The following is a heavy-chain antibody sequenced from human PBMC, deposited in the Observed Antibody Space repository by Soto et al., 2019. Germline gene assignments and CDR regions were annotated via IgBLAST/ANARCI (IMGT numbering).Heavy chain of an antibody. CDR3: TGQSVAGAIDY. V-gene: IGHV6-1*01. CDR1: GDSVSSNSGA. CDR2: TYYRSKWYT. D-gene: IGHD6-19*01. Sequence: PSQTLSLTCAISGDSVSSNSGAWNWIRQSPSRGLEWLGRTYYRSKWYTGYAVSMRSRITINPDTSKNQFSLQLSSVTPEDTAMYYCTGQSVAGAIDYWGQGTPVTVSS. J-gene: IGHJ4*02.